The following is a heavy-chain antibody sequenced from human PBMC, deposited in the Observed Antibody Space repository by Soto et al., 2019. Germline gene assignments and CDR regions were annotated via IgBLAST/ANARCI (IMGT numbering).Heavy chain of an antibody. CDR3: AKAYYDSSGYSTTGPLDY. J-gene: IGHJ4*02. D-gene: IGHD3-22*01. Sequence: PGGSLRLSCAASGFTFSSYGMHWVRQAPGKGLEWVAVISYDGSNKYYADSVKGRFTISRDNSKNTLYLQMNSLRAEDTAVYYCAKAYYDSSGYSTTGPLDYWGQGTLVTVS. CDR2: ISYDGSNK. CDR1: GFTFSSYG. V-gene: IGHV3-30*18.